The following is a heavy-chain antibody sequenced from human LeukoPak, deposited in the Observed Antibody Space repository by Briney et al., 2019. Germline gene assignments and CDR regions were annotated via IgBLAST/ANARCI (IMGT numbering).Heavy chain of an antibody. V-gene: IGHV3-15*01. Sequence: GGSLRLSCAASGFNVSNNYMNWVRQAPGKGLEWVGRIKRKADGETRDYAAPVKGRFTISRDDSENTLYLQMTSLKTEDSAVYFCAADTPGDNYPFDYWGQGTLVTVSS. CDR1: GFNVSNNY. J-gene: IGHJ4*02. CDR3: AADTPGDNYPFDY. D-gene: IGHD5-24*01. CDR2: IKRKADGETR.